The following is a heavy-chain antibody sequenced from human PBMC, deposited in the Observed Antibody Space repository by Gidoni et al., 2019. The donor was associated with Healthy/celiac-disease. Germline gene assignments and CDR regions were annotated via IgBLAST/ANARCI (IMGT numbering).Heavy chain of an antibody. CDR3: ARPYCSGGSCYGMDV. J-gene: IGHJ6*02. CDR1: GFPSSDSY. Sequence: QVQLVESGGGLVKHGASRRLSCAASGFPSSDSYMSWIRQAPGKGLGLVSYISSRSSYTNYADSVKGRFTISRDNAKNSLYLQMNSRRAEYTAVYYCARPYCSGGSCYGMDVWGQGTTVTVSS. D-gene: IGHD2-15*01. V-gene: IGHV3-11*05. CDR2: ISSRSSYT.